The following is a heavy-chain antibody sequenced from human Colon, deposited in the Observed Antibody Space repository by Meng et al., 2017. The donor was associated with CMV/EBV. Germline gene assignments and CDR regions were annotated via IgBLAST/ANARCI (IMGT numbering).Heavy chain of an antibody. D-gene: IGHD3-10*01. V-gene: IGHV3-7*01. J-gene: IGHJ4*02. CDR3: ARDLRFGESKRGC. CDR2: IKQDGTDR. CDR1: GFTFSNYW. Sequence: GGSLRLSCAASGFTFSNYWMSWVRQAPGKGLEWVANIKQDGTDRYYVDSAKGRFTISRDNAKNSLYLQMNSLRAEDTAIYYCARDLRFGESKRGCWGQGTLVTVSS.